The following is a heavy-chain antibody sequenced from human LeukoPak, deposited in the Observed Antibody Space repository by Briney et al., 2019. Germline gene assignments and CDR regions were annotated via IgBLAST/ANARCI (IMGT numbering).Heavy chain of an antibody. Sequence: PGGSLRLSCAASGFTFSSYSMNWVRQAPGKGLEWVSSISSSSSYIYYADSVKGRFTISRDNSKNTLYLQMNSLRAEDTAVYYCARVILNYDSSGYYYGNFDYWGQGTLVTVSS. V-gene: IGHV3-21*01. CDR2: ISSSSSYI. D-gene: IGHD3-22*01. CDR1: GFTFSSYS. J-gene: IGHJ4*02. CDR3: ARVILNYDSSGYYYGNFDY.